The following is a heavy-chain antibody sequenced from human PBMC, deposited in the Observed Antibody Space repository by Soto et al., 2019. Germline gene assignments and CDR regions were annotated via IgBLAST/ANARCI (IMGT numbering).Heavy chain of an antibody. Sequence: QVQLVESGGGVVQPGRSLRLSCAASGFTFSSYIMHWVRQPPGKGLEWVAVIPHDGRYKFYADSVKGRFTVSRDNSKNTLYLQMNSLGADDTAVYYCAGEAGAFDIWGQGTMVTVSS. J-gene: IGHJ3*02. CDR2: IPHDGRYK. V-gene: IGHV3-30*03. CDR3: AGEAGAFDI. D-gene: IGHD3-10*01. CDR1: GFTFSSYI.